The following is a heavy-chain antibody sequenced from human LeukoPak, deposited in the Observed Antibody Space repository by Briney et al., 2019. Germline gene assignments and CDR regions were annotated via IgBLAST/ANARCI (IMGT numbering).Heavy chain of an antibody. CDR1: GFTFSSYW. Sequence: GGSLRLSCAASGFTFSSYWMHWVRQAPGKGLVWVSRINNDGTNTVYADSVKGRFTISRDNARNTLYLQMSSLRVEDTAVYYCVRGFLCPDYWGQGSLVIVSS. D-gene: IGHD3-10*01. CDR2: INNDGTNT. V-gene: IGHV3-74*01. J-gene: IGHJ4*02. CDR3: VRGFLCPDY.